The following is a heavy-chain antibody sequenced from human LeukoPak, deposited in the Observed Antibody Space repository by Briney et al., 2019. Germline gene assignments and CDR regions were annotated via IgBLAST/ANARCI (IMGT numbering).Heavy chain of an antibody. CDR2: IYYSGST. CDR3: ASDIVVGRLGI. J-gene: IGHJ3*02. Sequence: SETLSLTRTVSGGSISSSSYYWGWIRQPPGKGLEWIGSIYYSGSTYYNPSLKSRVTISVDTSKNQFSLKLSSVTAADTAVYYCASDIVVGRLGIWGQGTMVTVSS. D-gene: IGHD2-15*01. CDR1: GGSISSSSYY. V-gene: IGHV4-39*01.